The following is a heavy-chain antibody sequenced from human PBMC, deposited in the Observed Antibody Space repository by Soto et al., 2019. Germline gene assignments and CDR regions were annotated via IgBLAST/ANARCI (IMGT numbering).Heavy chain of an antibody. D-gene: IGHD6-6*01. Sequence: GSLRLSCTASGFTFGDYAMSWFRQAPGKGLEWVGFIRSKAYGGTTEYAASVKGRFTISRDDSKSIAYLQMNSLKTEDTAVYYCTRDPERVAARSLVWGQGTLVTVSS. CDR1: GFTFGDYA. CDR2: IRSKAYGGTT. V-gene: IGHV3-49*03. CDR3: TRDPERVAARSLV. J-gene: IGHJ4*02.